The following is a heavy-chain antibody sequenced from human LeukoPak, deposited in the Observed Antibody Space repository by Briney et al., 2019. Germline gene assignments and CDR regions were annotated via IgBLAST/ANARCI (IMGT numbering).Heavy chain of an antibody. V-gene: IGHV4-61*01. CDR1: GGSVSSGSYY. CDR2: IYYSGST. J-gene: IGHJ3*02. D-gene: IGHD3-22*01. Sequence: PSETLSLTCTVSGGSVSSGSYYWSWIRQPPGKGLEWIGYIYYSGSTNYNPSLKSRVTISVDTSKNQFSLKLSSVTAADTAVYYCARDLYYYDSSGYYYVTSPVDAFDIWGQGTMVTVSS. CDR3: ARDLYYYDSSGYYYVTSPVDAFDI.